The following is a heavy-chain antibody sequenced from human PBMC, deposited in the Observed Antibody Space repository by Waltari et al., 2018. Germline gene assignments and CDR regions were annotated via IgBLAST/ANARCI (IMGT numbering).Heavy chain of an antibody. D-gene: IGHD3-9*01. CDR1: GGSISSSSYY. Sequence: QLQLQESGPGLVKPSETLSLTCTVSGGSISSSSYYWGWIRQPPGKGLEWIGSIYYSGSTYYNPSLKSRVTISVDTSKNQFSLKLSSVTAADTAVYYCASPTYYDILTGPDAFDIWGQGTMVTVSS. V-gene: IGHV4-39*07. CDR2: IYYSGST. J-gene: IGHJ3*02. CDR3: ASPTYYDILTGPDAFDI.